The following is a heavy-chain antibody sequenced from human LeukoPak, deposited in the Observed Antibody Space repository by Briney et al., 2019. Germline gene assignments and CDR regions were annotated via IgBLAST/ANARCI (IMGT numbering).Heavy chain of an antibody. V-gene: IGHV3-23*01. Sequence: GGSLKLSCAASGFTFNTYAMYWVRQAPGKGLEWASGIFGSGGSAHYADSVKGRFTISRDNSKNTVYLQMNSLRAEDTAVYYCAKTTTGYSSGRYPGWPADYWGQGALVTVSS. D-gene: IGHD6-19*01. CDR2: IFGSGGSA. J-gene: IGHJ4*02. CDR1: GFTFNTYA. CDR3: AKTTTGYSSGRYPGWPADY.